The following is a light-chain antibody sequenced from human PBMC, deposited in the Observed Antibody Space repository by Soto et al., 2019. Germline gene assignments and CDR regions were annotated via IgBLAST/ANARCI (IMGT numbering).Light chain of an antibody. J-gene: IGLJ3*02. Sequence: QSALTQPASVSGSPGQSITISCTGTSSDIGAYNYVSWYQQLPGKAPKLMIYDVTIRPSGVSSRFSASKSGNAAALTISGLQAEDEAEYYCSSYTTSRTLVFGGGTKLTVL. CDR3: SSYTTSRTLV. CDR1: SSDIGAYNY. V-gene: IGLV2-14*01. CDR2: DVT.